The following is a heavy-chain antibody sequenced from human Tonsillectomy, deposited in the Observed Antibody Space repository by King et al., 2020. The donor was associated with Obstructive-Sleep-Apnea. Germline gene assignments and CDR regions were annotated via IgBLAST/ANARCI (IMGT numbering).Heavy chain of an antibody. Sequence: TLKESGPVLVKPTETLTLTCTVSGFSLSNARMGVSWIRQPPGKALEWLAHIFSNDEKSYSTSLKSRPTISKDTSKSQVVLTMTNMDPVDTATYYCARSLTYYYDSSGYSHAFDIWGQGTMVTVSS. J-gene: IGHJ3*02. CDR1: GFSLSNARMG. D-gene: IGHD3-22*01. CDR2: IFSNDEK. CDR3: ARSLTYYYDSSGYSHAFDI. V-gene: IGHV2-26*01.